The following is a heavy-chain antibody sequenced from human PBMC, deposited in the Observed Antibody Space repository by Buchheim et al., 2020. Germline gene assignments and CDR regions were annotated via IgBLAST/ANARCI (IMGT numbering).Heavy chain of an antibody. CDR1: GFSFSRDW. V-gene: IGHV3-7*01. J-gene: IGHJ6*02. D-gene: IGHD3-16*01. CDR2: INGDGSGK. CDR3: ERYLGSYGMDV. Sequence: EVQLVESGGGLVQPGGSLRLSCVGSGFSFSRDWMSWVRQAPGKGLEWVANINGDGSGKYYVDSVKGRFTISRDDAKSSLFLQMNSLRAEDTAVYYCERYLGSYGMDVWGQGTT.